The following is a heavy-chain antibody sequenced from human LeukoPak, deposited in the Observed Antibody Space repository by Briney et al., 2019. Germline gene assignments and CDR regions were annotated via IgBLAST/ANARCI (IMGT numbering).Heavy chain of an antibody. V-gene: IGHV4-59*01. CDR3: ARAGGSGDAFDI. CDR2: IYYSGST. D-gene: IGHD3-10*01. Sequence: SETLSLTCTVSGGSISSYYWSWIRQPPGKGLEWIGYIYYSGSTNYNPPLKSRVTISVDTSKDQFSLKLSSVTAADTAVYYCARAGGSGDAFDIWGQGTMVTVSS. CDR1: GGSISSYY. J-gene: IGHJ3*02.